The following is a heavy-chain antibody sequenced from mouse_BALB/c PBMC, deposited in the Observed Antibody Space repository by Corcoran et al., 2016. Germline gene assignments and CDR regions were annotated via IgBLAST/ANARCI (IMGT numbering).Heavy chain of an antibody. J-gene: IGHJ2*01. CDR1: GYTFTSYV. D-gene: IGHD1-2*01. CDR2: INPYNDGT. Sequence: EVQLQQSGPELVKPGASVKMSGKASGYTFTSYVMHWVKQKPGQGLEWMGYINPYNDGTKYNEKFKGKATLTSDKSSSTAYMELSSLTSEDSAVSYCASYYGSYFDYWGQGTTLTVSS. V-gene: IGHV1S136*01. CDR3: ASYYGSYFDY.